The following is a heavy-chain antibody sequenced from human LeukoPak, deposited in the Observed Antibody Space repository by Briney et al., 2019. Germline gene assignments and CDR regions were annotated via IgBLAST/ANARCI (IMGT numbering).Heavy chain of an antibody. D-gene: IGHD3-9*01. CDR3: ATHYDILTGRFDY. J-gene: IGHJ4*02. V-gene: IGHV1-69*06. CDR2: IIPIFGTA. CDR1: GGAFSSYA. Sequence: SVKVSCKASGGAFSSYAISWVRQAPGQGLEWMGGIIPIFGTANYAQKFQGRVTITADKSTSTAYMELSSLRSEDTAVYYCATHYDILTGRFDYWGQGTLVTVSS.